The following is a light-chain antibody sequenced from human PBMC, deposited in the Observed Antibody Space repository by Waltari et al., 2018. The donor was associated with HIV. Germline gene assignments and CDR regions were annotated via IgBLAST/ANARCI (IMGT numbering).Light chain of an antibody. CDR1: QNISSY. J-gene: IGKJ1*01. V-gene: IGKV1-39*01. CDR2: AAS. CDR3: QQSYSIPRA. Sequence: DIQMTQSPSSLSASVGERVTITCRASQNISSYLNWYQQKPGKAPKLLIYAASTLEGGVPSRFTGSGSGTGFTLTINSLQPEDFATYCCQQSYSIPRAFGQGTAVEVK.